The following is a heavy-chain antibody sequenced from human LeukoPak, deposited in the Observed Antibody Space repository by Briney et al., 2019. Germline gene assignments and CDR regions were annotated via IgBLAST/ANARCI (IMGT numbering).Heavy chain of an antibody. CDR3: ARLFITGTTHFDY. CDR1: GGSFSGYY. V-gene: IGHV4-34*01. Sequence: PSETLSLTCAVYGGSFSGYYWSWIRQPPGKGLEWIGEINHSGSTNYNPSLKSRVTISVDTSKNQFSLKLSSVTAADTAVYYCARLFITGTTHFDYWGQGTLVTVSS. J-gene: IGHJ4*02. D-gene: IGHD1-7*01. CDR2: INHSGST.